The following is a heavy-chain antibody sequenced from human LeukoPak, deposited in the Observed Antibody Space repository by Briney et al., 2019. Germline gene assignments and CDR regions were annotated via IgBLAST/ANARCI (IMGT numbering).Heavy chain of an antibody. CDR3: ARDYYDSSGYSAYYYYYMDV. V-gene: IGHV3-20*04. CDR1: GFTFDDYG. CDR2: INWNGGST. D-gene: IGHD3-22*01. Sequence: PGGSLRLSCAASGFTFDDYGMSWVRQAPGKGLEWVSGINWNGGSTGYADSVKGRFTISRDNAKNSLYLQMNSLRAEDTALYYCARDYYDSSGYSAYYYYYMDVWGKGTTVTVSS. J-gene: IGHJ6*03.